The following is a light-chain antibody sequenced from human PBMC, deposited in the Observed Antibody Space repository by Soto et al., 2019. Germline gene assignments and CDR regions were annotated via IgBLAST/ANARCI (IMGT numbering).Light chain of an antibody. CDR2: GAS. J-gene: IGKJ1*01. CDR3: QQYNNLPWT. Sequence: EIVLTQSPGTLSLSPGERTALSCRASQSLSTSSLAWYQQKPGHGPRLLIYGASRRATGIPARFSGSGSGTDFTLTISSLQSEDFAVYYCQQYNNLPWTFGQGTKVEIK. V-gene: IGKV3-20*01. CDR1: QSLSTSS.